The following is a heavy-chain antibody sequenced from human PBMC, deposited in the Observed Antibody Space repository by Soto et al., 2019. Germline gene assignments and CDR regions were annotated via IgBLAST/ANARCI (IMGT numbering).Heavy chain of an antibody. J-gene: IGHJ4*02. V-gene: IGHV1-2*02. CDR1: GYTFTGHY. D-gene: IGHD3-10*02. CDR2: INPNSGDT. CDR3: AGTLFGELLRLTSEFDY. Sequence: EASVKVSCKASGYTFTGHYIHWVRQAPGQGLEWMGWINPNSGDTTYAQRFQGRVTMTRDTSTSTAYMELSRLRSDDTAVYYCAGTLFGELLRLTSEFDYWGQGTLVTVS.